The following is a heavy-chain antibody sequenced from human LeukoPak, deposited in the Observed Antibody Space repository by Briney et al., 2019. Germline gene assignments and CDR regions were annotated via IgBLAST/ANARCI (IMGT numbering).Heavy chain of an antibody. CDR1: GGSISSSSYY. J-gene: IGHJ4*02. Sequence: SETLSLTCTVSGGSISSSSYYWGWIRQPPGKGLEWIGSIYYSGSTYYNPSLKSRVTMSVDTSKNQFSLKLSSVTAADTAVYYCASTLLWFGLYLPDNWGEGTLVTVS. CDR2: IYYSGST. CDR3: ASTLLWFGLYLPDN. D-gene: IGHD3-10*01. V-gene: IGHV4-39*07.